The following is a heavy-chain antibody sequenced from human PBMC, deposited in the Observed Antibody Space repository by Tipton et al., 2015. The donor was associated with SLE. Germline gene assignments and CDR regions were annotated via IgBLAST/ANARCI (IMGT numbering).Heavy chain of an antibody. Sequence: TLSLTCTVSGGSVSSGSYYWSWIRQPPGKGLEWIGYIYYSGSTNYNPSLKSRVTISVDTSKNQFSLKLSSVTAADTAVYYCARGHYYYGSGSSYGMDVWGQGTTVTVSS. CDR2: IYYSGST. CDR3: ARGHYYYGSGSSYGMDV. D-gene: IGHD3-10*01. J-gene: IGHJ6*02. CDR1: GGSVSSGSYY. V-gene: IGHV4-61*01.